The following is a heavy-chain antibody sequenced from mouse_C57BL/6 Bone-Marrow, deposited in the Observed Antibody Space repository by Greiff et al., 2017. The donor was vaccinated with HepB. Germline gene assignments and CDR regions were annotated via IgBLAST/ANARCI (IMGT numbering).Heavy chain of an antibody. CDR1: GFTFSSYG. CDR3: AISYYFDY. V-gene: IGHV5-6*01. CDR2: ISSGGSYT. Sequence: EVQVVESGGDLVKPGGSLKLSCAASGFTFSSYGMSWVRQTPDKRLEWVATISSGGSYTYYLDSVKGRFTISRDNAKNTLYLQMSSLKSEDTAMYYCAISYYFDYWGQGTTLTVSS. J-gene: IGHJ2*01.